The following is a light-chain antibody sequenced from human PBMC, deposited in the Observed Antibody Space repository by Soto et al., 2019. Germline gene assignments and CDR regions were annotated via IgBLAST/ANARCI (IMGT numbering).Light chain of an antibody. CDR1: QSVYRNF. V-gene: IGKV3-20*01. CDR3: QQYGSSPST. J-gene: IGKJ3*01. Sequence: EIVLTQSPGTLSLSPGERATLSCRASQSVYRNFLAWYQQKPGQAPSLLIYGASSRATGLTDRFSGSGSGTDFSLIIRRLEPEDFAVYYCQQYGSSPSTFGPGTKVHIK. CDR2: GAS.